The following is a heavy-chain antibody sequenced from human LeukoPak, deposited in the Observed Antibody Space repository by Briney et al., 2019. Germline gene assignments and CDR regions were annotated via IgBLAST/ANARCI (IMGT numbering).Heavy chain of an antibody. Sequence: PGGSLRLSCVASGFRFTNHWMHWVRQAPGKGLVWVSRINAYNGYTTYADSVKGRFTISRDTAKSTLYLEMNSLTGADTAIYYCARALDGSRNGLVYGAQGTLV. CDR2: INAYNGYT. CDR3: ARALDGSRNGLVY. D-gene: IGHD5-24*01. V-gene: IGHV3-74*03. J-gene: IGHJ4*02. CDR1: GFRFTNHW.